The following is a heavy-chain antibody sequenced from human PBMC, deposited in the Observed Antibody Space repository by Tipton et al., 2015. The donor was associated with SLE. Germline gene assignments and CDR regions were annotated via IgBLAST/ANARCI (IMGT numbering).Heavy chain of an antibody. CDR1: GGSISNYY. D-gene: IGHD6-19*01. Sequence: TLSLTCTVSGGSISNYYWSWIRQPAGKGLEWIGRIYTSGSTNYNPPLKSRVTMSVDTSKNQLSLKLSSVTAADTAVYYCARDHPVAGPFDNWGQGTLVTVSS. CDR2: IYTSGST. J-gene: IGHJ4*02. V-gene: IGHV4-4*07. CDR3: ARDHPVAGPFDN.